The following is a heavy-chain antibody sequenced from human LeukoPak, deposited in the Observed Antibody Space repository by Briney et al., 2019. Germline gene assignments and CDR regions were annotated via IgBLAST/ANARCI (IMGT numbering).Heavy chain of an antibody. CDR2: IYYRGST. V-gene: IGHV4-59*01. CDR3: ARVAAYGAFDI. CDR1: GGSISSDY. D-gene: IGHD6-19*01. Sequence: SETLSLTCTVSGGSISSDYWSWIRQLPGKGLEWIGYIYYRGSTNYNPSLKSRVTISVDTSKNQFSLKLSSVTAADTAVYYCARVAAYGAFDIWGQGTMVTASS. J-gene: IGHJ3*02.